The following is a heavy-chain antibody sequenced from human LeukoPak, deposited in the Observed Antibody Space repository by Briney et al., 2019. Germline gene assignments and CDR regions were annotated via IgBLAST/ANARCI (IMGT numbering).Heavy chain of an antibody. J-gene: IGHJ4*02. D-gene: IGHD3-10*01. V-gene: IGHV4-30-2*01. Sequence: SQTLSLTCTVSGGSISSGGYYWSWIRQPPGKGLEWIGYIYHSGSTYYNPSLKSRVTISVDRSKNQFSLKLSSVTAADTAVYYCARDRDYGSGSFVDYWGQGTLVTVSS. CDR1: GGSISSGGYY. CDR2: IYHSGST. CDR3: ARDRDYGSGSFVDY.